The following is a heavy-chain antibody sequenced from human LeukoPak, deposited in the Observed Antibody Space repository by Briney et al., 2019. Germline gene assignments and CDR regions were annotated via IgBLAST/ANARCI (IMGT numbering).Heavy chain of an antibody. D-gene: IGHD6-19*01. V-gene: IGHV4-59*08. CDR1: GGSISSFY. CDR2: IYYSGST. Sequence: SETLSLTCTVSGGSISSFYWSWIRQPPGKGLEWIGYIYYSGSTNYNPSLKSRVTISVDTSKNQFSLKLSSVTAADTAVYYCARTPKTYSSGWYWFGPWGQGTLVTVSS. CDR3: ARTPKTYSSGWYWFGP. J-gene: IGHJ5*02.